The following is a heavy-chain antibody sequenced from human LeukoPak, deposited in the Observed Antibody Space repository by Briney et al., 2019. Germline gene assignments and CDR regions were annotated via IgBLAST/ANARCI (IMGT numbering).Heavy chain of an antibody. V-gene: IGHV4-4*07. CDR2: IYISGST. Sequence: SETLSPTCTVSGASINSHYWSWIRQPAGKGLEWIGRIYISGSTNYNSSLQSRVTMSVDTSKNQFSLKLTSVTAADTAVYYCARALNPLPGTYYFDYWGQGTLVTVSS. J-gene: IGHJ4*02. CDR1: GASINSHY. D-gene: IGHD2-15*01. CDR3: ARALNPLPGTYYFDY.